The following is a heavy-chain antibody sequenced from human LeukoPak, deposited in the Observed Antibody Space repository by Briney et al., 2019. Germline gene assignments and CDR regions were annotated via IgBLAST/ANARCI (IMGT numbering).Heavy chain of an antibody. J-gene: IGHJ5*02. D-gene: IGHD6-25*01. CDR3: AKVRYSSGSVLGLRWFDP. CDR1: GFTFSSYA. V-gene: IGHV3-23*01. CDR2: ISGSGGST. Sequence: PGGSLRLSCAASGFTFSSYAMSWVRQAPGKGLEWVSAISGSGGSTYYADSVKGRFTISRDNSKNTLYLQMNSLRAEDTAVYYCAKVRYSSGSVLGLRWFDPWGQGTLVTVSS.